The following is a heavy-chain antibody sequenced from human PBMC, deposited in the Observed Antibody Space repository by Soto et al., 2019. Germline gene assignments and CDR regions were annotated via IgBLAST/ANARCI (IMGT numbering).Heavy chain of an antibody. J-gene: IGHJ6*02. CDR2: IIPIFGTA. Sequence: ASVKVSCKASGGTFSSYAISWVRQAPGQGLEWMGGIIPIFGTANYAQKFQGRVTITADKSTSTAYMELSSLRSEDTAVYYCARVSDSGGYYYYYGMDVWGQGTTVTVSS. CDR3: ARVSDSGGYYYYYGMDV. D-gene: IGHD3-10*01. CDR1: GGTFSSYA. V-gene: IGHV1-69*06.